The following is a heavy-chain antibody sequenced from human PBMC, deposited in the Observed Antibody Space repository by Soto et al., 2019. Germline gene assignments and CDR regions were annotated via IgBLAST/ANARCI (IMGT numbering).Heavy chain of an antibody. V-gene: IGHV3-30-3*01. CDR2: ISYDGSNK. D-gene: IGHD6-6*01. Sequence: LRPSCAASGFTFSSYAMHWVRQAPVKGLEWVAVISYDGSNKYYADSVKGRFTISRDNSKNTLYLQMNSLRAEDTAVYYCARDYRDGIAAPRRYYYGMDVWGQGTTVTVSS. J-gene: IGHJ6*02. CDR3: ARDYRDGIAAPRRYYYGMDV. CDR1: GFTFSSYA.